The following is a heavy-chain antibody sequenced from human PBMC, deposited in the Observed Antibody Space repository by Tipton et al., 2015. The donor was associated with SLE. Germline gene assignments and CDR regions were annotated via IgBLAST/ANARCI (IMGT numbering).Heavy chain of an antibody. CDR3: ARDWLVTPGWFDP. Sequence: GLVKPSEILSLTCSVSGESVSSSSYYWGWIRQPPGKGLEWIGSIYYSGSTYYNPSLKSRVTISVDTSKNQFSLKLSSVTAADTAVYYCARDWLVTPGWFDPWGQGTLVTVSS. J-gene: IGHJ5*02. CDR1: GESVSSSSYY. D-gene: IGHD3-9*01. V-gene: IGHV4-39*07. CDR2: IYYSGST.